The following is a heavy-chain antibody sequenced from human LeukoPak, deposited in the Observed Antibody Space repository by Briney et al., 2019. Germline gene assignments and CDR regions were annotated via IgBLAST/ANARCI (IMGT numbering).Heavy chain of an antibody. Sequence: GESLKISCQTSGYTFRVFWIAWVRQMPGKGLEWMGNIFPGDSETRYSPSFEGQVTISADESISTAYLQWSSLKASDTAMYYCARGNYDTSGSTFDSWGQGSLLTVSS. V-gene: IGHV5-51*01. CDR1: GYTFRVFW. CDR2: IFPGDSET. CDR3: ARGNYDTSGSTFDS. D-gene: IGHD3-22*01. J-gene: IGHJ4*02.